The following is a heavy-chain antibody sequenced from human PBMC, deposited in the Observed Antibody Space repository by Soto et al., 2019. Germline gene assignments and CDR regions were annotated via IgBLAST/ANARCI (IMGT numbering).Heavy chain of an antibody. J-gene: IGHJ4*02. CDR3: AKNLRIQLWQGLFDY. Sequence: SRRLSCAASGFTFSSYGMHWVRQAPGKGLEWVAVISYDGSNKYYADSVKGRFTISRDNSKNTLYLQMNSLRAEDTAVYYCAKNLRIQLWQGLFDYWGQGTLVTVSS. CDR1: GFTFSSYG. CDR2: ISYDGSNK. V-gene: IGHV3-30*18. D-gene: IGHD5-18*01.